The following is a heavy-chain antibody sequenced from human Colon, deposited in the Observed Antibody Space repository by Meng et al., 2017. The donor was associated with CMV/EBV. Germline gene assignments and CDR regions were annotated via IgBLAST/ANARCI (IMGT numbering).Heavy chain of an antibody. CDR1: GDSISNTDYY. CDR3: AREGVTVTTPFEY. CDR2: INHGGTA. D-gene: IGHD4-17*01. Sequence: ESLKISCSVSGDSISNTDYYWGWIRQSPGKGLEWIGSINHGGTAFYNPSLKSPVTISVDTSKNQFSLKVMSVTAADTAVYYCAREGVTVTTPFEYWGQGTLVTVSS. V-gene: IGHV4-39*07. J-gene: IGHJ4*02.